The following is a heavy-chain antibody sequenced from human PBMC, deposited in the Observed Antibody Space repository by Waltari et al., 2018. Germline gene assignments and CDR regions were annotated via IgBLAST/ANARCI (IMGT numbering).Heavy chain of an antibody. CDR3: ASYFGDPDPYYFDY. Sequence: EVQLVETGGGLAKPGGSLRLSCWASGLRFSRYNRNWVRQAPGKGLEWVSSIGIGETTSDIYYEDSVKGRFTISRDNAKNSLFLQMNNLRVEDTAVYYCASYFGDPDPYYFDYWGQGALVIVSS. V-gene: IGHV3-21*02. D-gene: IGHD4-17*01. CDR2: IGIGETTSDI. J-gene: IGHJ4*02. CDR1: GLRFSRYN.